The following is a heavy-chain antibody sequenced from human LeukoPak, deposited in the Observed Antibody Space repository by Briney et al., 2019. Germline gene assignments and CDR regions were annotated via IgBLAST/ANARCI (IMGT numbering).Heavy chain of an antibody. Sequence: PSETLSLTCTVSGGSISSSSYYWGWIRQPPGKGLEWIGSIYYSGSTYYNPSLKSRVTISVDTSKNQFSLKLSSVTAADTAVYYCARSDVAAAGTFDYWGQGTLVTVSS. D-gene: IGHD6-13*01. V-gene: IGHV4-39*07. CDR1: GGSISSSSYY. CDR2: IYYSGST. CDR3: ARSDVAAAGTFDY. J-gene: IGHJ4*02.